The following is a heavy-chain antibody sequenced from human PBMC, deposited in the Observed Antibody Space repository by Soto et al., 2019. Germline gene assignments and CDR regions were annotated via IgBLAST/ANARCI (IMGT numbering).Heavy chain of an antibody. CDR3: ARQSRVSGGAARPFSARIENWFDP. J-gene: IGHJ5*02. Sequence: SETLSLTCTVSGGSISSSSYYWGWIRQPPGKGLEWIGSIYYSGSTYYNPSLKSRVTISVDTSKNQFSLKLSPVTAADTAVYYCARQSRVSGGAARPFSARIENWFDPWGQGTLVTVSS. CDR2: IYYSGST. CDR1: GGSISSSSYY. D-gene: IGHD6-6*01. V-gene: IGHV4-39*01.